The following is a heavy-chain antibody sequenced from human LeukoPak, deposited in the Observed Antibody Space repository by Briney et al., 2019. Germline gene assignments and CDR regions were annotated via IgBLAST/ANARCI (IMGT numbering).Heavy chain of an antibody. D-gene: IGHD3-16*01. V-gene: IGHV4-39*06. Sequence: QSSETLSLTCSVSDDSVTSSSYYWGWIRQSPGRGLEWVGSIYSRGTTFYNPSLKSRVTMSVATSKNQFPLNLSSVTAADTAVYYCARFLITFAGEAFDIWGQGTMVTVSS. CDR2: IYSRGTT. CDR1: DDSVTSSSYY. CDR3: ARFLITFAGEAFDI. J-gene: IGHJ3*02.